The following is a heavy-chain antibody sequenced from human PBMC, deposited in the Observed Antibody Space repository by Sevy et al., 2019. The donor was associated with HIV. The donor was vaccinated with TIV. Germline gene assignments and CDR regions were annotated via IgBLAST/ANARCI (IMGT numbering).Heavy chain of an antibody. CDR2: INSDGSST. V-gene: IGHV3-74*01. J-gene: IGHJ6*03. CDR3: TRGDPIVPPAGYYYHMDV. CDR1: GFTFDSYW. D-gene: IGHD1-26*01. Sequence: GGSLRLSCVASGFTFDSYWMHWVRQAPGKGLVLVSRINSDGSSTPYADSVKGRFTISRDNAKNTLYLQLNRLGAEDTAVYYCTRGDPIVPPAGYYYHMDVWGKGTTVTVSS.